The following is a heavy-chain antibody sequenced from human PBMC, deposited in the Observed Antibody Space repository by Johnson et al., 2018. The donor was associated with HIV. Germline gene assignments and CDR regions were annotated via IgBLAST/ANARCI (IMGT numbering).Heavy chain of an antibody. Sequence: QVQLVESGGGVVQPGRSLRLSCAASGFTFSRYPMHWIRQAPGEGLEWVALISDDGSSRYYADSVKARFTISRDDARNTLYLQMNSLRIEDTGLYYCAKDGDDGDGPDGTKGAFDIWGQGTMVTVSS. V-gene: IGHV3-30-3*01. CDR1: GFTFSRYP. D-gene: IGHD5-24*01. CDR3: AKDGDDGDGPDGTKGAFDI. J-gene: IGHJ3*02. CDR2: ISDDGSSR.